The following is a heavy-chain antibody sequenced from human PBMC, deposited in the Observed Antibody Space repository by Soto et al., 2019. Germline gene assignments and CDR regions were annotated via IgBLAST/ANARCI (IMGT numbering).Heavy chain of an antibody. D-gene: IGHD2-2*01. J-gene: IGHJ4*02. Sequence: ASVKVSCKASGYTFTGYYVHWVRQAPGQGLEWMGWINPDNGGINYAQKFQDRVTMTRDTSITTAYMELSGLRSDDTAVYYCAREDLLAVPASRVDHWGQGTLVTVSS. V-gene: IGHV1-2*02. CDR1: GYTFTGYY. CDR3: AREDLLAVPASRVDH. CDR2: INPDNGGI.